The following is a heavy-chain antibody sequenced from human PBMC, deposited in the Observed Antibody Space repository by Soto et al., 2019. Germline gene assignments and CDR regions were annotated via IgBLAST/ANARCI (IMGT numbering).Heavy chain of an antibody. CDR1: GGSISSYY. D-gene: IGHD2-2*01. CDR2: IYYSGST. Sequence: SETLSLTCTVSGGSISSYYWSWIRQPPGKGLEWIGYIYYSGSTNYNPSLKSRVTISVDTSKNQFSLKLSSVTAADTAVYYCARNPSSYTDIVVVPAAKGDYYYYMDVWGKGTTVTVSS. V-gene: IGHV4-59*08. CDR3: ARNPSSYTDIVVVPAAKGDYYYYMDV. J-gene: IGHJ6*03.